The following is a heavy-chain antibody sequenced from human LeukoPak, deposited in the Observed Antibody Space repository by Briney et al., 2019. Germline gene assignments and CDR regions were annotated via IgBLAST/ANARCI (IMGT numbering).Heavy chain of an antibody. CDR1: GGSFSGYY. V-gene: IGHV4-34*01. D-gene: IGHD2-2*01. J-gene: IGHJ4*02. Sequence: SETLSLTCAVYGGSFSGYYWSWIRQPPGKGLEWIGEINHSGSTNYNPSLKSRVTISVDTSKNQFSLKLSSMTAADTAVYYCARRGYCSSTSCYRPFDYWGQGTLVTVSS. CDR3: ARRGYCSSTSCYRPFDY. CDR2: INHSGST.